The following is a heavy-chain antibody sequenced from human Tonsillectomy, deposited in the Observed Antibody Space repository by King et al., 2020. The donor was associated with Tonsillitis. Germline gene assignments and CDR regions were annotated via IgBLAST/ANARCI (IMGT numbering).Heavy chain of an antibody. J-gene: IGHJ4*02. V-gene: IGHV1-18*01. D-gene: IGHD3-10*01. Sequence: QLVQSGAEVKKPGASVKVSCKASGYTFTSYGISWVRQAPGQGLEWMGWINAYNGNTNYARKLQGRVTMTTDTSTSTAYMELSSLRSDDTAVYYCARSYYYGSGTYYYFDYWRQGTLVTVSS. CDR3: ARSYYYGSGTYYYFDY. CDR2: INAYNGNT. CDR1: GYTFTSYG.